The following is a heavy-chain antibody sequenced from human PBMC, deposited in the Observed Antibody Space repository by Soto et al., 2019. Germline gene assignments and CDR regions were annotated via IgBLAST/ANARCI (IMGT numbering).Heavy chain of an antibody. V-gene: IGHV1-18*01. CDR2: ISAYNGNR. CDR1: GYAFTTYG. Sequence: QVQLVQSGAEVQKPGASVKVSCKASGYAFTTYGFSWVRQVPGQGLEWMGWISAYNGNRHYAQKFQGRVTLTTDTSTSTAYMELRSLRYDDTAGYYCAREGQLGYWGQGTLVTVSS. J-gene: IGHJ4*02. D-gene: IGHD6-6*01. CDR3: AREGQLGY.